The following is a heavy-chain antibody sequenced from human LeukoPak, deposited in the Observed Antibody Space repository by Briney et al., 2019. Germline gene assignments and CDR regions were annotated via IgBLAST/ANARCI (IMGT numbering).Heavy chain of an antibody. CDR1: GFTFSSYS. CDR3: ARESVAGTYFDY. V-gene: IGHV3-21*01. J-gene: IGHJ4*02. CDR2: ISSSSSYI. D-gene: IGHD6-19*01. Sequence: GGSLRLSCEASGFTFSSYSMNWVRQAPGKGLEWVSSISSSSSYIYYADSVKGRFTISRDNAKNSLYLQMNSLRAEDTAVYYCARESVAGTYFDYWGQGTLVTVSS.